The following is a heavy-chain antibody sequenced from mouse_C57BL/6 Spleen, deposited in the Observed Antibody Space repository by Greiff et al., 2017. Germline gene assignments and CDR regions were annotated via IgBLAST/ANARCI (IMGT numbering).Heavy chain of an antibody. CDR3: ARDSDYDGGAMDY. CDR1: GFTFSDFY. D-gene: IGHD2-4*01. CDR2: SRNKANDYTT. V-gene: IGHV7-1*01. Sequence: EVKLVESGGGLVQSGRSLRLSCATSGFTFSDFYMEWVRQAPGKGLEWIAASRNKANDYTTEYSASVKGRFIVSRDTSQSILYLQMNALRAEDTAIYYCARDSDYDGGAMDYWGQGTSVTVSS. J-gene: IGHJ4*01.